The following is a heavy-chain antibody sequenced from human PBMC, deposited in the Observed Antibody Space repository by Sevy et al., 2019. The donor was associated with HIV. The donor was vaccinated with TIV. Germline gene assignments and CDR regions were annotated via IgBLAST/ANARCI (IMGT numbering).Heavy chain of an antibody. CDR1: GFTFSTYT. D-gene: IGHD6-13*01. Sequence: GGSLRLSCAASGFTFSTYTMNWVRQAPGKGLEWLAYISGSSSYIYYADSVKGRFTISRDNAKNSLYLQMNSLRGEDTGVYYCGRGHIAAGGRNDFWGQGTLVTVSS. CDR3: GRGHIAAGGRNDF. CDR2: ISGSSSYI. V-gene: IGHV3-21*01. J-gene: IGHJ4*02.